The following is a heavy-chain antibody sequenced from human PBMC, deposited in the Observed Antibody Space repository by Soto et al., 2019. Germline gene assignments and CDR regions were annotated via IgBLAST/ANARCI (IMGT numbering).Heavy chain of an antibody. V-gene: IGHV3-21*01. CDR2: ISSSSSYI. CDR1: GFTFSSYS. CDR3: ARDGYTMVRGVVFNWFDP. Sequence: EVQLVESGGGLVKPGGSLRLFCAASGFTFSSYSMNWVRQAPGKGLEWVSSISSSSSYIYYADSVKGRFTISRDNAKNSLYLQMNSLRAEDTAVYYCARDGYTMVRGVVFNWFDPWGQGTLVTVSS. D-gene: IGHD3-10*01. J-gene: IGHJ5*02.